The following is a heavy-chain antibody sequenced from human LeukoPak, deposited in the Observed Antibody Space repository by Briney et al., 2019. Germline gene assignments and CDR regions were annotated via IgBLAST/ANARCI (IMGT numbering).Heavy chain of an antibody. CDR1: GFTFSSYS. J-gene: IGHJ6*02. V-gene: IGHV3-48*01. CDR3: ARVGIVALYGMDV. CDR2: ISSSSSTI. D-gene: IGHD2-2*03. Sequence: QSGGSLRLSCAASGFTFSSYSMNWVRQAPGKGLEWVSYISSSSSTIYYAGSVKGRFTISRDNAKNSLYLQMNSLRAEDTAVYYCARVGIVALYGMDVWGQGTTVTVSS.